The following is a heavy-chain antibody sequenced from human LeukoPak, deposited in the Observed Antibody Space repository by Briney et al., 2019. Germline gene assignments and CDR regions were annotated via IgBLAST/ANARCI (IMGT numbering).Heavy chain of an antibody. CDR3: ARPLGATQGAFDY. Sequence: GESLKISRKGSGYRFTSHWIGWVRQMPGKGLEWMGIIYPGDSDTTYSPSFQGQVTISADKSISTAYLQWSSLKASDTAMYYCARPLGATQGAFDYWGQGTLVTVSS. J-gene: IGHJ4*02. D-gene: IGHD1-26*01. CDR1: GYRFTSHW. V-gene: IGHV5-51*01. CDR2: IYPGDSDT.